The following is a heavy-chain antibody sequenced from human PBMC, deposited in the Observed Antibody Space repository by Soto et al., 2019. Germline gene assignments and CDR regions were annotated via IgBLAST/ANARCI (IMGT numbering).Heavy chain of an antibody. V-gene: IGHV1-69*06. CDR3: ARVPQFLGPNDGSPI. D-gene: IGHD3-10*01. CDR2: IIPIFRTA. J-gene: IGHJ4*03. CDR1: GGTFRCYA. Sequence: SPKVSCTASGGTFRCYAISWVRQAPGQGLVWMGGIIPIFRTANYAQKFQGRVTITADKCTSTAYMELRSRRSDDTAVYFCARVPQFLGPNDGSPIGGQGTMVTVSS.